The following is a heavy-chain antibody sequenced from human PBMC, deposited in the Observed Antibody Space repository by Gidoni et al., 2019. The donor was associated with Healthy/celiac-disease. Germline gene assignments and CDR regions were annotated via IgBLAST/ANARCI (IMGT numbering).Heavy chain of an antibody. CDR2: SYYSGSS. CDR1: GGSISSRSYC. CDR3: ARRPYSSSWYARPLEGWFDP. Sequence: QLQLQESAPGLVKPSETLSLTCPVAGGSISSRSYCWGWSREPPGKGLGWIGRSYYSGSSYYNPSLKSRVTISVDTSKNQSSLKLSAVTAADTAVYYCARRPYSSSWYARPLEGWFDPWGQGTLVTVSS. V-gene: IGHV4-39*01. D-gene: IGHD6-13*01. J-gene: IGHJ5*02.